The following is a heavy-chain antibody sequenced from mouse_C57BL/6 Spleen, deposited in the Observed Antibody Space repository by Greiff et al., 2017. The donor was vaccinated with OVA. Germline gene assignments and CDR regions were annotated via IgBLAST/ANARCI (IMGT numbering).Heavy chain of an antibody. CDR1: GYTFTSYW. D-gene: IGHD2-3*01. CDR2: IDPSDSYT. J-gene: IGHJ2*01. V-gene: IGHV1-69*01. Sequence: QVQLKQPGAELVMPGASVKLSCKASGYTFTSYWMHWVKQRPGQGLEWIGEIDPSDSYTNYNQKFKGKSTLTVDKSSSTAYMQLSSLTSEDSAVYYCARRSYDGYPYWGQGTTLTVSS. CDR3: ARRSYDGYPY.